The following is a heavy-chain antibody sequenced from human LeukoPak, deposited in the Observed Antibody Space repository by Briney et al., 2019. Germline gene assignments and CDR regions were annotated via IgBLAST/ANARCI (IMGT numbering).Heavy chain of an antibody. CDR2: ISGSGGST. CDR1: GFTFSSYS. CDR3: AKVGDYSNYDWFDP. V-gene: IGHV3-23*01. Sequence: GGSLRLSCAASGFTFSSYSMNWVRQAPGKGLEWVSAISGSGGSTYYADSVKGRFTISRDNSKNTLYLQMNSLRAEDTAVYYCAKVGDYSNYDWFDPWGQGTLVTVSS. D-gene: IGHD4-11*01. J-gene: IGHJ5*02.